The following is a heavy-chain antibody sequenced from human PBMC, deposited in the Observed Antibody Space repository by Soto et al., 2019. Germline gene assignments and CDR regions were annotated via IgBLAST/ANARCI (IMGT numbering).Heavy chain of an antibody. V-gene: IGHV5-51*01. CDR2: IFPGDSDT. J-gene: IGHJ6*02. D-gene: IGHD6-19*01. CDR1: GFSINTYW. CDR3: ARQGLPYRSSGYYYRMDV. Sequence: GESLKISCEGSGFSINTYWIAWVRQMPGKGLEWMGAIFPGDSDTRYSPSFEGQVNISADRSSSTAFLHWNSLKVSDSAVYFCARQGLPYRSSGYYYRMDVWGRGTTVTVSS.